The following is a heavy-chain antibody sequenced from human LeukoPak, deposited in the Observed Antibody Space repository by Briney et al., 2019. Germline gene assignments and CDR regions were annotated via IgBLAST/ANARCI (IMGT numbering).Heavy chain of an antibody. CDR3: ARSGYWGSYRYFNFDY. D-gene: IGHD3-16*02. CDR1: GGSISSYY. CDR2: IYYSGST. J-gene: IGHJ4*02. V-gene: IGHV4-59*08. Sequence: PSETLSLTCTVSGGSISSYYWSWIRQPPGKGLEWIGYIYYSGSTNYNPSLKSRVTISVDTSKNQFSLKLSSVTAADTAVYYCARSGYWGSYRYFNFDYWGQGTLVTVSS.